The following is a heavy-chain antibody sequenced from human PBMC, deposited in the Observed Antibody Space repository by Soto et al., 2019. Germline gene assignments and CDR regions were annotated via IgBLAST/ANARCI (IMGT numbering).Heavy chain of an antibody. CDR1: GGTFSSYA. J-gene: IGHJ3*02. CDR2: IIPIFGTA. Sequence: QVQLVQSGAEVKKPGSSVKVSCKASGGTFSSYAISWVRQAPGQGIEWMGGIIPIFGTANYAQKFQGRVTITAGESTSTAYMELSSLRSEDTAVYYCARDREGRYYYDSSGHQKAFDSWGQGTMVTVSS. V-gene: IGHV1-69*01. CDR3: ARDREGRYYYDSSGHQKAFDS. D-gene: IGHD3-22*01.